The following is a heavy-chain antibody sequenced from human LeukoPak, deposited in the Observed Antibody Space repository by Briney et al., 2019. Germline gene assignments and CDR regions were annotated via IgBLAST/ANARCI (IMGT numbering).Heavy chain of an antibody. CDR3: ARDYGDYVREYYFDY. J-gene: IGHJ4*02. CDR2: IHPNSGAT. CDR1: GYTFTGYH. Sequence: GASVKVSCKASGYTFTGYHMHWVRQAPGQGLEWMGYIHPNSGATNYAQKFQGRVTMTRDTSISTAYMELSRLRSDDTAVYYCARDYGDYVREYYFDYWGQGTLVTVSS. D-gene: IGHD4-17*01. V-gene: IGHV1-2*02.